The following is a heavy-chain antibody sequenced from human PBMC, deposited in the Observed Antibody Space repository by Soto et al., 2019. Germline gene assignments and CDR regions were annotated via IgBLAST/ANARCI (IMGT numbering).Heavy chain of an antibody. D-gene: IGHD3-16*02. CDR3: ARSSAGVFGIIIEGYNWLAT. CDR2: INPNGGST. Sequence: GASVKVSCNAPADGFTRYYIHWVRQAPGHGLEWMGIINPNGGSTRFAQTFQGRITMTRDTSTSTVYMELRSLRSEDTAIYYCARSSAGVFGIIIEGYNWLATWGQGSLVTVPS. J-gene: IGHJ5*02. V-gene: IGHV1-46*01. CDR1: ADGFTRYY.